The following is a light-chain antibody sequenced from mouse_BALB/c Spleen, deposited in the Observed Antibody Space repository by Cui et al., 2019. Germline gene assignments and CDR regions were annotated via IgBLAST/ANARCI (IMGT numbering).Light chain of an antibody. CDR3: HQWSSYPWT. J-gene: IGKJ1*01. CDR2: STS. V-gene: IGKV4-80*01. CDR1: SSVSY. Sequence: QIVLTQSLAIMSASLGEEITLSCSASSSVSYMHLYQQKSGTSPKLLIYSTSNRASGVPSRFSGSGSGTFYSLTISSVEAEDAADYYCHQWSSYPWTFGGGTKLEIK.